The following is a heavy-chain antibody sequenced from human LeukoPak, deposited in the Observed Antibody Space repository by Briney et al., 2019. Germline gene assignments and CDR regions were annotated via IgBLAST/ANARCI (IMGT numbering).Heavy chain of an antibody. V-gene: IGHV4-39*01. CDR1: GGSISTRGYY. Sequence: SETLSLTCTVSGGSISTRGYYWGWIRQPPGKGLEWIGSIYYSGSTYYNPSLKSRVTISVDTSKNQFSLKLSSVTAADTAVYYCARVGGVGATRPFDYWGQGTLVTVSS. D-gene: IGHD1-26*01. J-gene: IGHJ4*02. CDR2: IYYSGST. CDR3: ARVGGVGATRPFDY.